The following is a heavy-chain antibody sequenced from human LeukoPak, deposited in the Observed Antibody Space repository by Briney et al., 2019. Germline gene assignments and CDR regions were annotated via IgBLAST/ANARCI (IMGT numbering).Heavy chain of an antibody. D-gene: IGHD4-17*01. CDR1: GGSFSGYY. Sequence: PSETLSLTCAVYGGSFSGYYWSWIRQPPGKGLEWIGEINHSGSTNYNPSLKSRVTISVDTSKNQFSLKLSSVTAADTAVYYCAREEVTTVTSDAFDIWGQGTMGTVSS. J-gene: IGHJ3*02. CDR3: AREEVTTVTSDAFDI. V-gene: IGHV4-34*01. CDR2: INHSGST.